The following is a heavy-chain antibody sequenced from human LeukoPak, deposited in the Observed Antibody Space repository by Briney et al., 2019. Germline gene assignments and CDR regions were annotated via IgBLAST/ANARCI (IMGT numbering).Heavy chain of an antibody. D-gene: IGHD3-22*01. CDR1: GFTFSTYG. CDR2: IRFDGSNK. J-gene: IGHJ4*02. CDR3: AKDRSGSYSFDY. V-gene: IGHV3-30*02. Sequence: GGSLRLSCAASGFTFSTYGMHWVRQAPGKGLEWVAFIRFDGSNKYYADSMRGRFTISRDNSKNTLYLQMNSLRAEDTAVYYCAKDRSGSYSFDYWGQGTLVTVSS.